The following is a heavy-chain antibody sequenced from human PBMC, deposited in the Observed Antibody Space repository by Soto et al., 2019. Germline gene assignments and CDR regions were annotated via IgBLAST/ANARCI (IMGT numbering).Heavy chain of an antibody. J-gene: IGHJ6*02. CDR1: GFTFSSYA. CDR2: ISSNGGST. V-gene: IGHV3-64D*06. CDR3: VKAAHLRSYGDDGGYYYYGMDV. D-gene: IGHD4-17*01. Sequence: PGGSLRLSCSASGFTFSSYAMHWVRQAPGKGLEYVSAISSNGGSTYYADSVKGRFTISRDNSKNTLYLQMSSLRAEDTAVYYCVKAAHLRSYGDDGGYYYYGMDVWGQGTTVTVSS.